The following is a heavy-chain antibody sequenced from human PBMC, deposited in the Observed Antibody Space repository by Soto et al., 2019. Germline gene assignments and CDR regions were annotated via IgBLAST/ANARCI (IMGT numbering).Heavy chain of an antibody. CDR1: GGTFSNYA. Sequence: QVQLVQSGAEVKKPGSSVKVSCKASGGTFSNYAISWVRQAPGQGLEWMGGITPIFGTTTYAQRLQGRVTITADESSTIAHMELSSLRSEDTAVYYCARVITVTPVGYYGMDVWGQGTTVTVSS. D-gene: IGHD4-4*01. J-gene: IGHJ6*02. V-gene: IGHV1-69*01. CDR2: ITPIFGTT. CDR3: ARVITVTPVGYYGMDV.